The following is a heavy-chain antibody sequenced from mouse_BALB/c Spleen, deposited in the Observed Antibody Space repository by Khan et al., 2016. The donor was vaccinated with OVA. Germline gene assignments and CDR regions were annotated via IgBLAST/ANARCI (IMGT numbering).Heavy chain of an antibody. D-gene: IGHD2-3*01. Sequence: EVQLQESGPGLVKPSQSLSLTCTVTGYSITNDYAWNWIRQFPGNKLEWMGYISSSGSTNYNPALKSRISITRDTSKNQFFLQLNSVTTEDTATYYCARDGSRYNYAMDYWGQGTSVTVSS. CDR3: ARDGSRYNYAMDY. V-gene: IGHV3-2*02. CDR2: ISSSGST. J-gene: IGHJ4*01. CDR1: GYSITNDYA.